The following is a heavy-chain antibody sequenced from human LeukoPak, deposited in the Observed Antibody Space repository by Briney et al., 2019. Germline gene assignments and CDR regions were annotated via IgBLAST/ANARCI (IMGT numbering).Heavy chain of an antibody. Sequence: SETLSLTCTVSGGSISSYYWSWIRQPPGKGLEWIGYIYYSGSTNYNPSLKSRVTISVDTSKNQFSLKLSSVTAADTAVYYCARGVLTGDYAGAPRFDPWGQGTLVTVSS. CDR1: GGSISSYY. CDR3: ARGVLTGDYAGAPRFDP. CDR2: IYYSGST. V-gene: IGHV4-59*12. D-gene: IGHD4-17*01. J-gene: IGHJ5*02.